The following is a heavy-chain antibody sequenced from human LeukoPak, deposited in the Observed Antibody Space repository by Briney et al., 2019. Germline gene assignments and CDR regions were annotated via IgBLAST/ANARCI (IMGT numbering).Heavy chain of an antibody. V-gene: IGHV4-59*01. CDR1: GGSISPYY. CDR3: ARHSGGNGWRTFDY. D-gene: IGHD6-19*01. Sequence: SETLSLTCTVSGGSISPYYWSWIRQPPGKGLEWIGYIYYIGNTNYIPSLRSRVTMLLDTSKNQFSLKLSSVTAADTAVYYCARHSGGNGWRTFDYWGQGALVTVSS. CDR2: IYYIGNT. J-gene: IGHJ4*02.